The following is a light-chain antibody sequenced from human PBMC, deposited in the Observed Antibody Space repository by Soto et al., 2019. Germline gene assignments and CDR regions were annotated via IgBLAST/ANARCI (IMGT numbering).Light chain of an antibody. Sequence: DIQMTQSPSTLSASVGDRVTITCRAIQSISSWLAWYQQKPGKAPKLLIYDASSLESGVPSRFSGSGSGTEFTLTISSLQPDDFATYYCQQYNSYPYTFGQGTKLDIK. V-gene: IGKV1-5*01. CDR1: QSISSW. J-gene: IGKJ2*01. CDR2: DAS. CDR3: QQYNSYPYT.